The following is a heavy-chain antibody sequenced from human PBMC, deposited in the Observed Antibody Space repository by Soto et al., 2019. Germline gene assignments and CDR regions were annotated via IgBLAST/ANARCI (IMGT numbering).Heavy chain of an antibody. CDR1: GGSISSYY. Sequence: PSETLSLTCTVSGGSISSYYWSWIRQPPGKGLEWIGYIYYSGSTNYNPSLKSRVTISVDTSKNQFSLKLSSVTAADTAVYYCATGITGREDGMAVWGQGTTVTVSS. J-gene: IGHJ6*02. CDR3: ATGITGREDGMAV. CDR2: IYYSGST. V-gene: IGHV4-59*01. D-gene: IGHD1-20*01.